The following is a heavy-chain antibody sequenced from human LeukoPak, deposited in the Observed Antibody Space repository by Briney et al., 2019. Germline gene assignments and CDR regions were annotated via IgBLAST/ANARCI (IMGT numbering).Heavy chain of an antibody. D-gene: IGHD1-26*01. Sequence: GGSLRLSCAASGFTFSSYAMHWVRQAPGKGLEWVAVISYDGSNKYYADSVKGRFTISRDNSKNTLYLQMNSLRAEDTAVYYCARSIVGSIDYWGQGTLVTVSS. CDR2: ISYDGSNK. V-gene: IGHV3-30*04. CDR3: ARSIVGSIDY. J-gene: IGHJ4*02. CDR1: GFTFSSYA.